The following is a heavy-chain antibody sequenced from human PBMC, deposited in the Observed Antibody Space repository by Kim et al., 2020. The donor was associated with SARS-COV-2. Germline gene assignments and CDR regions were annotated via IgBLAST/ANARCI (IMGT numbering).Heavy chain of an antibody. V-gene: IGHV3-30*04. CDR2: IAYDGRNK. D-gene: IGHD3-16*01. CDR1: GFTFSRSA. Sequence: GGSLRLSCEASGFTFSRSAMHWVRQAPGKGLEWVAVIAYDGRNKNYADSVKGRFTISRDNSKNTLYLQMNSLRVEDTSVYYCVRAVSALWWYLDVWGRGTLVTVSS. CDR3: VRAVSALWWYLDV. J-gene: IGHJ2*01.